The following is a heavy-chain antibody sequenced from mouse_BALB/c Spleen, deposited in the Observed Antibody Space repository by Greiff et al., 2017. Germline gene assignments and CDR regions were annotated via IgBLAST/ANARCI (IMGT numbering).Heavy chain of an antibody. V-gene: IGHV2-2*02. Sequence: VKLKESGPGLVQPSQSLSITCTVSGFSLTSYGVHWVRQSPGKGLEWLGVIWSGGSTDYNAAFISRLSISKDNSKSQVFFKMNSLQANDTAIYYCARKGGRLRPYAMDYWGQGTSVTVSS. CDR1: GFSLTSYG. D-gene: IGHD2-4*01. CDR3: ARKGGRLRPYAMDY. CDR2: IWSGGST. J-gene: IGHJ4*01.